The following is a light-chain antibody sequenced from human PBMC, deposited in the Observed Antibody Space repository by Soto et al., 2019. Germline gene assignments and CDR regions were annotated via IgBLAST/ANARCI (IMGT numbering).Light chain of an antibody. J-gene: IGKJ4*01. CDR1: QSVSSY. V-gene: IGKV3-11*01. CDR2: DAS. CDR3: HQRSTWRGLT. Sequence: EIVLTQSPATLSLSPGERATLSCRASQSVSSYLAWYQQKPGQAPRLLIYDASNRATGIPARFSGSGSGTDFTLTISSLEPEDFAVYYCHQRSTWRGLTFGGGTKVEIK.